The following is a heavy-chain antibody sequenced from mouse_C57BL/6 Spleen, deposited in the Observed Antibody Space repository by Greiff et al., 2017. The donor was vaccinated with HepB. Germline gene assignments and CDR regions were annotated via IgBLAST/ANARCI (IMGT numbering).Heavy chain of an antibody. CDR3: ARHYGSSGRYFDV. CDR1: GYTFTSYW. D-gene: IGHD1-1*01. CDR2: IDPSDSYT. J-gene: IGHJ1*03. Sequence: VQLQQPGAELVMPGASVKLSCKASGYTFTSYWMHWVKQRPGQGLEWIGEIDPSDSYTNYNQKFKGKSTLTVDKSSSTAYMQLSSLTSEDSAVYYCARHYGSSGRYFDVWGTGTTVTVPS. V-gene: IGHV1-69*01.